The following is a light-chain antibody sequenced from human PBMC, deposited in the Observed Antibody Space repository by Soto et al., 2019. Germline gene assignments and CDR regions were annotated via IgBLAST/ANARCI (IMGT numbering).Light chain of an antibody. CDR1: QSVSSY. Sequence: EIVLTQSPATLSLSPGERATLSCRASQSVSSYLAWYQQKFGQAPRLLIYDASNRATGIPARFSGSGSATDFTLTISSLEPEDFAVYFCQQYNTPPTFGGGTKVAIK. CDR3: QQYNTPPT. CDR2: DAS. V-gene: IGKV3-11*01. J-gene: IGKJ4*01.